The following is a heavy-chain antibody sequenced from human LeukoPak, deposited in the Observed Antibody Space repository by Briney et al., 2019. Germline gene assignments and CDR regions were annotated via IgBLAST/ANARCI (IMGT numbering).Heavy chain of an antibody. J-gene: IGHJ4*02. D-gene: IGHD6-19*01. Sequence: PGGSLRLSCAASGFTFSGYAMSWVRQAPGKGLEWVSAISGSGGSTYYADSVKGRFTISRDNSKNTLYLQMNSLRAEDTAVYYCAKTAYSSGWYHGYFDYWGQGTLVTVSS. V-gene: IGHV3-23*01. CDR1: GFTFSGYA. CDR2: ISGSGGST. CDR3: AKTAYSSGWYHGYFDY.